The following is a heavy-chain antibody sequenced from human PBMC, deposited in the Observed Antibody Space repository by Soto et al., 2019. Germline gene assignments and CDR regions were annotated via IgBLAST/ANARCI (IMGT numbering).Heavy chain of an antibody. V-gene: IGHV1-3*05. CDR2: INAGNGNT. CDR3: ARAVAVPADFDY. J-gene: IGHJ4*02. CDR1: GYTFTSYA. D-gene: IGHD6-19*01. Sequence: QVQLVQSGAEEKKPGASVKVSCKASGYTFTSYAMHWVRQAPGQRLEWMGWINAGNGNTKYSQKFQGRVTITRDTSASTAYMELSSLKSEDTAVYYCARAVAVPADFDYWGQGTLVTVSS.